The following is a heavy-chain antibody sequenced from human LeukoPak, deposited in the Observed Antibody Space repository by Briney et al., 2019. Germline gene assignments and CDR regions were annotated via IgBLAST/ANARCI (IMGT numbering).Heavy chain of an antibody. D-gene: IGHD3-3*01. Sequence: ASVKVSCKASGYTFTGYYMHWVRQAPGQGLEWMGWINPNSGGTNYAQKLQGRVTMTTDTSTSTAYMELRSLRSDDTAVYYCARLLRFLEWYDYYYYMDVWGKGTTVTVSS. V-gene: IGHV1-2*02. CDR1: GYTFTGYY. CDR2: INPNSGGT. J-gene: IGHJ6*03. CDR3: ARLLRFLEWYDYYYYMDV.